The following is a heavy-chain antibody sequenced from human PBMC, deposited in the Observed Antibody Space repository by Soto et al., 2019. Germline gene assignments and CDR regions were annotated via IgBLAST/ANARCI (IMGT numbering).Heavy chain of an antibody. V-gene: IGHV3-48*02. CDR3: ARDGSRGYDMDV. J-gene: IGHJ6*02. CDR2: ISNTARTI. CDR1: GFDFSNDN. D-gene: IGHD1-1*01. Sequence: EVPGGESGGGLIQPGGSLRLSCAGSGFDFSNDNMDWVRQAPGKGLEWISYISNTARTIFYADSVKGRFTISRDNARNSLFLQMNSLRDEDTAVYYCARDGSRGYDMDVWGQGTTVTVSS.